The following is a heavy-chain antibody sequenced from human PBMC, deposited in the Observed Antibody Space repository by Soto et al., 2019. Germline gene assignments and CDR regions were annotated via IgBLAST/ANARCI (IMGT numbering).Heavy chain of an antibody. CDR2: IIPILGIA. D-gene: IGHD2-2*02. CDR1: GGTFSSYT. J-gene: IGHJ4*02. V-gene: IGHV1-69*02. CDR3: AMEYCSSTSCYRDY. Sequence: QVQLVQSGAEVKKPGSSVKVSCKASGGTFSSYTISWVRQAPGQGLEWMGRIIPILGIANYAQKFQGRVTITADKSTSTAYMELSSLRSEATAGYYSAMEYCSSTSCYRDYWGQGTPGTISS.